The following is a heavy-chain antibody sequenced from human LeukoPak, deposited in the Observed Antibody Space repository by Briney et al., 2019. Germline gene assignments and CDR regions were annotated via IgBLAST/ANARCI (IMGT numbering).Heavy chain of an antibody. Sequence: PSETLSLTCTVSGDSISSYFWSWIRQPPGKGLEWIAYIYYSGISNYNPSLTSRVTISVDTSKNQFSLKVTSVTAADTAVYYCAKMSQGSAWSSEFYGMDVWGQGTTVTVSS. D-gene: IGHD6-19*01. J-gene: IGHJ6*02. V-gene: IGHV4-59*08. CDR3: AKMSQGSAWSSEFYGMDV. CDR2: IYYSGIS. CDR1: GDSISSYF.